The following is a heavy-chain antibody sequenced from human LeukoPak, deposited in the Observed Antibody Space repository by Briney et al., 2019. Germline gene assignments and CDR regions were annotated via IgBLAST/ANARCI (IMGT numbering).Heavy chain of an antibody. J-gene: IGHJ4*02. Sequence: PGGSLRLSCAASGFTFSSYSINWVRQAPGKGLEWVSSISSSSRYIYYADSVKGRFTISRDNSKNTLYLQMNSLRAEDTAVYYCASGGMGVFENWGQGTLVTVSS. CDR1: GFTFSSYS. CDR2: ISSSSRYI. V-gene: IGHV3-21*04. CDR3: ASGGMGVFEN. D-gene: IGHD1-26*01.